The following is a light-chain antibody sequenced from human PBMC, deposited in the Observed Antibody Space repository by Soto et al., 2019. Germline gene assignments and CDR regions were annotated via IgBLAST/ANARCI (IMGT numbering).Light chain of an antibody. V-gene: IGKV1D-12*01. Sequence: DIQMTQSPSSVSASVGDIVISSCRARQDIGTFLAWYQHKPGRGPILLIYAACNLQSGVPSRFSGRGSRTDFTLNISRLHPEEFANYDYQQDSSFTPITSGQGTRL. CDR3: QQDSSFTPIT. J-gene: IGKJ5*01. CDR1: QDIGTF. CDR2: AAC.